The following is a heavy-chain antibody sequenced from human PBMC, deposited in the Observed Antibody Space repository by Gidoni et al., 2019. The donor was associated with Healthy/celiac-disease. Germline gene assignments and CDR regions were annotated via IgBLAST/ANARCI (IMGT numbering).Heavy chain of an antibody. Sequence: QLHLQESGPRLVKPSETLSLTCTVSGGSISSSSYYWGWIRQPPGKGLEWIGSIYYSGSTYYNPSLKSRVTISVETSKNQFSLKLSSVTAADTAVYYCARVLTDPLYYFDYWGQGTLVTVSS. D-gene: IGHD3-9*01. CDR3: ARVLTDPLYYFDY. J-gene: IGHJ4*02. V-gene: IGHV4-39*07. CDR2: IYYSGST. CDR1: GGSISSSSYY.